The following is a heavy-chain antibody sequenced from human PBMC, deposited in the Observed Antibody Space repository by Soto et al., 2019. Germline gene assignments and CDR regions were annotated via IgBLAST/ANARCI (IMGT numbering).Heavy chain of an antibody. CDR3: VRAWDSSGLLPRRFDP. D-gene: IGHD3-22*01. Sequence: SETLSLTCTVSGGSISSYYWSWIRQPPGKGLEWIGYIYYSGSTNYNPSLKSRVTISVDTSKNQFSLKLSSVTAADTAVYYCVRAWDSSGLLPRRFDPWGQGTLVTVSS. V-gene: IGHV4-59*01. CDR2: IYYSGST. CDR1: GGSISSYY. J-gene: IGHJ5*02.